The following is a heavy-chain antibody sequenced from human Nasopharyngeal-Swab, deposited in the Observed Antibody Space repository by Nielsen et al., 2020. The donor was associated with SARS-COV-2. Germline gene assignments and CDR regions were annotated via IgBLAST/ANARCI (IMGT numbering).Heavy chain of an antibody. V-gene: IGHV3-23*01. J-gene: IGHJ4*02. CDR3: AKRPTGSTFGD. D-gene: IGHD3-16*01. CDR2: ISGSGGST. Sequence: GESLKISCAASGLTFSSYAMSWVRQAPGKGLEWVSAISGSGGSTYHADSVKGRFTISRDNSKNTLYLQMNSLRAEDTAVYYCAKRPTGSTFGDWGQGTLVTVSS. CDR1: GLTFSSYA.